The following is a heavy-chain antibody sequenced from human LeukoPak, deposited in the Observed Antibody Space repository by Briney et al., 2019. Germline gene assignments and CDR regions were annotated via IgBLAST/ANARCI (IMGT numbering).Heavy chain of an antibody. V-gene: IGHV4-59*08. CDR2: IYYSGST. CDR1: GGSISSYY. Sequence: PSETLSLTCTVSGGSISSYYWSWIRQPPGKGLEWIGYIYYSGSTNYNPSLKSRVTISVDTSKNQFSPKLSSVTAADTAVYYCARSIQLWDYYFDYWGQGTLVTVSS. CDR3: ARSIQLWDYYFDY. D-gene: IGHD5-18*01. J-gene: IGHJ4*02.